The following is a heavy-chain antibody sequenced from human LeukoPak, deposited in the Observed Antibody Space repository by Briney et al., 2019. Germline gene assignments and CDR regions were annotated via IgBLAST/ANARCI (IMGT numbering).Heavy chain of an antibody. CDR3: ARHDRYFYDGSGHITLSFFGY. Sequence: SETLSLTCSVSGGSISTSNYLWAWIRQPTGKGLEWIGSVYYGGSTQYNPALQSRVTISIDTSKNQFSLNLNSVTAADTAVYYCARHDRYFYDGSGHITLSFFGYWGQGTLVTVSS. D-gene: IGHD3-22*01. CDR1: GGSISTSNYL. CDR2: VYYGGST. V-gene: IGHV4-39*01. J-gene: IGHJ4*02.